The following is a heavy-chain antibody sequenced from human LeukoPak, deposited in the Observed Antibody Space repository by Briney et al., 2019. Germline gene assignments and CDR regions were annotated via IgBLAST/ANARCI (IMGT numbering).Heavy chain of an antibody. J-gene: IGHJ6*03. CDR1: GFTFSSYE. CDR3: AREKYYYGSGVLDYYYMDV. V-gene: IGHV3-48*03. Sequence: GGSLRLSCAASGFTFSSYEMNWVRQAPGKGLEWVSYISSSGSTIYYADSVKGRFTISRDNAKNSLYLQMNSLRAEDTAVYYCAREKYYYGSGVLDYYYMDVWGKGTTVTISS. CDR2: ISSSGSTI. D-gene: IGHD3-10*01.